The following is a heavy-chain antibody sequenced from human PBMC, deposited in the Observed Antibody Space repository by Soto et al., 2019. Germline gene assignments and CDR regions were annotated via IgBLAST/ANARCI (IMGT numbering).Heavy chain of an antibody. J-gene: IGHJ4*02. D-gene: IGHD6-19*01. Sequence: EVQLVESGGGMVQPGRSLRLSCAASGFTLDDYAMHWVRQAPGKGLEWVSGISWNTGTIGYADSVKGRFTISKDNAKNSLYLQMNSLRAEDTALYFCVKGTYRGWLPDYWGQGTLVTVSS. CDR2: ISWNTGTI. CDR3: VKGTYRGWLPDY. V-gene: IGHV3-9*01. CDR1: GFTLDDYA.